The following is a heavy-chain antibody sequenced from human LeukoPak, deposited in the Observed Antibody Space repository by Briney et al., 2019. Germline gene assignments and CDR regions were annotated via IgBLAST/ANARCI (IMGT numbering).Heavy chain of an antibody. Sequence: GGSLRLSCAASGFTFSSYAMHWVRQAPGEGLEWVAVISYDGSNKYYADSVKGRFTISRDNSKNTLYLQMNSLRAEDTAVYYCAREDYDILTGYFDYWGQGTLVTVSS. CDR3: AREDYDILTGYFDY. D-gene: IGHD3-9*01. CDR1: GFTFSSYA. J-gene: IGHJ4*02. V-gene: IGHV3-30-3*01. CDR2: ISYDGSNK.